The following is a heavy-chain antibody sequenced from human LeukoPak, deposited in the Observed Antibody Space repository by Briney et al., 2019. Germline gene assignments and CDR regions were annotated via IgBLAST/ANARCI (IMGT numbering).Heavy chain of an antibody. Sequence: SETLSFTCAVYGGSFSGYYWSWIRQPPGKGLEWIGEINHSGSTNYNPSLKSRVTISVDTSKNQFSLKLSSVTAADTAVYYCARLRAPPNYYYGMDVWGQGTTVTVSS. V-gene: IGHV4-34*01. CDR1: GGSFSGYY. J-gene: IGHJ6*02. CDR3: ARLRAPPNYYYGMDV. CDR2: INHSGST.